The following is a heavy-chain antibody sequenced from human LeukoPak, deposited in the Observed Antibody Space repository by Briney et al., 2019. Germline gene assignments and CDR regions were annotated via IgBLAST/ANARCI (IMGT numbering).Heavy chain of an antibody. D-gene: IGHD5-24*01. CDR2: IYYSGST. V-gene: IGHV4-59*01. Sequence: SETLSLTCTVSGGSISSYYWSWIRQPPGKGLEWIGYIYYSGSTNYNPSLKSRVTISVDTSKNQFSLKLSSVTAADTAVYYCASGGDGYNYRDAFDIWGQGTMVTVSS. J-gene: IGHJ3*02. CDR1: GGSISSYY. CDR3: ASGGDGYNYRDAFDI.